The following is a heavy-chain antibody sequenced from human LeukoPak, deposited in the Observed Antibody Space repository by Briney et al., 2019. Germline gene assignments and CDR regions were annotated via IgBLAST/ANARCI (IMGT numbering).Heavy chain of an antibody. J-gene: IGHJ6*03. Sequence: GASVKVSCKASGYTFTGYHMHWVRQAPGQGLEWMGGIIPIFGTANYAQKFQGRVTINADESTSTAYMELSSLRSEDTAVCYCARAPVVIRTNYYYYYMDVWGKGTMVTVSS. CDR3: ARAPVVIRTNYYYYYMDV. D-gene: IGHD3-22*01. CDR2: IIPIFGTA. V-gene: IGHV1-69*13. CDR1: GYTFTGYH.